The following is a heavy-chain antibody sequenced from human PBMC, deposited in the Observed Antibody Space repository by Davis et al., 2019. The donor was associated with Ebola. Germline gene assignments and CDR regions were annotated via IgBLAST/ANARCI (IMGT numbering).Heavy chain of an antibody. D-gene: IGHD5-24*01. Sequence: GGSLRLSCAASGFTFSSYSMNWVRQAPGKGLEWVSYISSSSSTIYYADSVKGRFTISRDNSLNTLYLQMNSLRAEDTAIYYCAKIRERGWLQFSVDNWGRGTLVTVSS. V-gene: IGHV3-48*01. CDR2: ISSSSSTI. CDR1: GFTFSSYS. CDR3: AKIRERGWLQFSVDN. J-gene: IGHJ4*02.